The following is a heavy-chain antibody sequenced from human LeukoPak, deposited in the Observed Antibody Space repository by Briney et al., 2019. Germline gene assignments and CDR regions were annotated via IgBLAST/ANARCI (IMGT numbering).Heavy chain of an antibody. V-gene: IGHV4-38-2*02. CDR2: IYHSGST. CDR1: GYSISSGYY. J-gene: IGHJ3*02. CDR3: ARDRGWYYDSSGYYSDAFDI. Sequence: SETLSLTCTVSGYSISSGYYWGWIRQPPGKGLEWIGSIYHSGSTYYNPSLKSRVTISVDTSKNQFSLKLSSVTAADTAVYYCARDRGWYYDSSGYYSDAFDIWGQGTMVTVSS. D-gene: IGHD3-22*01.